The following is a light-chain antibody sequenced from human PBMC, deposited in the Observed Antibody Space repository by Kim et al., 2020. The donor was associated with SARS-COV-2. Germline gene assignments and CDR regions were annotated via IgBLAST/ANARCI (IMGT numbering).Light chain of an antibody. CDR2: QDS. CDR3: KAWDSSTAHVV. V-gene: IGLV3-1*01. CDR1: KLGDKY. J-gene: IGLJ2*01. Sequence: SYELTQPPSVSVSPGQTASITCSGDKLGDKYAYWYQQKPGQSPVLVIYQDSKRPSGIPERFSGSNSGNTATLTISGTQAMDEADYYCKAWDSSTAHVVFGGGTQLTVL.